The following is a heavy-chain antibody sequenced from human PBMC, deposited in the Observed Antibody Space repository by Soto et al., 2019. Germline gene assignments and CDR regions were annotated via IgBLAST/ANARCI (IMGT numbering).Heavy chain of an antibody. J-gene: IGHJ3*02. D-gene: IGHD1-7*01. CDR1: GFSVSSSY. CDR3: ARNLGWNYPHDAFDI. Sequence: XASLRLSCATSGFSVSSSYMSWVRQAPGKGLEWVSVIYSGVSTYYADSVTGRFTISRDNSKNTLYLQMNSLRAEDTAVYCCARNLGWNYPHDAFDIWGQGTMVTVSS. V-gene: IGHV3-53*01. CDR2: IYSGVST.